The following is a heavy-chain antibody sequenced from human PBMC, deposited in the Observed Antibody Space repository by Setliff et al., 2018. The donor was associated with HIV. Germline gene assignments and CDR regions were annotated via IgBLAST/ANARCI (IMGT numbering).Heavy chain of an antibody. V-gene: IGHV5-51*01. D-gene: IGHD4-4*01. J-gene: IGHJ5*02. CDR3: ARAPNSPSYSNIWYADH. Sequence: PGESLKISCQTSGYTFSIYWIGWVRQKPGKGLEWMAILYPDDSDTRYSPSFHGQVTISADKSIGTAYLQWRSLKASDTAMYSCARAPNSPSYSNIWYADHWGQGTLVTVSS. CDR2: LYPDDSDT. CDR1: GYTFSIYW.